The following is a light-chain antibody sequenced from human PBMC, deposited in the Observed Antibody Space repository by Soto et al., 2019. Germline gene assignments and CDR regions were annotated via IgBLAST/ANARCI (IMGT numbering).Light chain of an antibody. CDR2: GAS. J-gene: IGKJ1*01. Sequence: EIVMTQSPVTLSVSPGERATLSCRASQNISRSLAWYQQKPGQGPSLLIYGASTRATGIPARFSGSGSGTEFTLTISSLQSEDFAVYYCQQYNNWPKMFGQGTKVDIK. CDR3: QQYNNWPKM. CDR1: QNISRS. V-gene: IGKV3-15*01.